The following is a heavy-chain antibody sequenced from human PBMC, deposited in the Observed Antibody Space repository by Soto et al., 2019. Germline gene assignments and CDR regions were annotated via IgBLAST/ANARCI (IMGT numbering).Heavy chain of an antibody. CDR3: ARRTSAMGYYYYGMDV. Sequence: QVQLVESGGGVVQPGRSLRLSCAASGFTFSSYAMHWVRQAPGKGLEWVAVISYDGSNKYYADSVKGRFTISRDNSKNTLNLQMNSLRAEDTAVYYCARRTSAMGYYYYGMDVWGQGTTVTVSS. CDR1: GFTFSSYA. J-gene: IGHJ6*02. D-gene: IGHD5-18*01. V-gene: IGHV3-30-3*01. CDR2: ISYDGSNK.